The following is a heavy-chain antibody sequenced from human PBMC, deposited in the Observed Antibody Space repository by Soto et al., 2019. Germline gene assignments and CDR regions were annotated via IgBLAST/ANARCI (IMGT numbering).Heavy chain of an antibody. D-gene: IGHD6-19*01. J-gene: IGHJ4*02. CDR1: GFTFSSYA. V-gene: IGHV3-23*01. CDR2: ISGSGDST. CDR3: ASRSSGWYFDY. Sequence: EVQLLESGGGLVKPGGSLRLSCAASGFTFSSYAMNWVRQAPGKGLEWVSVISGSGDSTYYADSVKGRFTISRDNSKITLYLQMNSLRAEDTALYYCASRSSGWYFDYWGQGTLVTVSS.